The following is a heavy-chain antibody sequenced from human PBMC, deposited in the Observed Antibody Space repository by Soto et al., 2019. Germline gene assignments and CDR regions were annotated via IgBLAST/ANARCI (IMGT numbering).Heavy chain of an antibody. Sequence: PGGSLRLSCAASEFTFSSYAMSWVRQAPGKGLEWVSAISGSGGSTYYGDAVGGRCTISRENSENTLYLQMNSLRAEDTAVYYCSKEGRYCSGGSCYYVDYYYGLDVWAQGTTVPVSS. CDR3: SKEGRYCSGGSCYYVDYYYGLDV. J-gene: IGHJ6*02. D-gene: IGHD2-15*01. CDR1: EFTFSSYA. V-gene: IGHV3-23*01. CDR2: ISGSGGST.